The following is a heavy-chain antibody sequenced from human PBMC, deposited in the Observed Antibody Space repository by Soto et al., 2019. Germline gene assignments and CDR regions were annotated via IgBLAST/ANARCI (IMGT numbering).Heavy chain of an antibody. J-gene: IGHJ6*02. CDR2: ISSSSSYI. V-gene: IGHV3-21*01. Sequence: EVQLVESGGGLVKPGGSLRLSCAASGFTFSSYSMNWVRQAPGKGLEWVSSISSSSSYIYYADSVKGRFTISRDNAKNSLYLQMNSLRAEDTAVYYCARGGEGMTTVNYYYGMDVWGQGTTVTVSS. D-gene: IGHD4-4*01. CDR3: ARGGEGMTTVNYYYGMDV. CDR1: GFTFSSYS.